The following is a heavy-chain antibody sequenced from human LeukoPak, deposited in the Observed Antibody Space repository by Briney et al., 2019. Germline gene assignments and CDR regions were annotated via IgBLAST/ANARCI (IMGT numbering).Heavy chain of an antibody. CDR2: IRYDESDK. V-gene: IGHV3-30*02. Sequence: GGSLRLSCATSGFTFSNYGMHWIRQAPGKGLEWVAFIRYDESDKYYADSVKGRFTISRDNSRNMLYLQMNSLRTEDTAMYYCAKYPDWGQGTLVTVSS. J-gene: IGHJ4*02. CDR1: GFTFSNYG. CDR3: AKYPD.